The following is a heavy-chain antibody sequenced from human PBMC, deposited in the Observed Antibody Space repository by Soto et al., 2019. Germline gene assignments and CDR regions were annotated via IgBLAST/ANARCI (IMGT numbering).Heavy chain of an antibody. V-gene: IGHV3-30-3*01. CDR1: GFTFSSYA. Sequence: GGSLRLSCAASGFTFSSYAMHWVRQAPGKGLEWVAVISYDGSNKYYADSVKGRFTISRDNSKNTLYLQMNSLRAEDTAVYYCARDTLYDILTGYSPDFDYWGQGTLVTVSS. D-gene: IGHD3-9*01. CDR3: ARDTLYDILTGYSPDFDY. CDR2: ISYDGSNK. J-gene: IGHJ4*02.